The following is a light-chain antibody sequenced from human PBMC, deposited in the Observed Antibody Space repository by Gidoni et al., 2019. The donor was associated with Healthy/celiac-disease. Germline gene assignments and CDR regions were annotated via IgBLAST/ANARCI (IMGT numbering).Light chain of an antibody. CDR2: GAS. V-gene: IGKV3-20*01. Sequence: EIVLTQSPGTLSLSQGKRATLSCRASQSVSSSYLAWYQQKPGQAPRLLIYGASSRATGIPDRFSGSGSGTDFTLTISRLEPEDFAVYYCQQYGSSFGGGTKVEIK. CDR3: QQYGSS. CDR1: QSVSSSY. J-gene: IGKJ4*01.